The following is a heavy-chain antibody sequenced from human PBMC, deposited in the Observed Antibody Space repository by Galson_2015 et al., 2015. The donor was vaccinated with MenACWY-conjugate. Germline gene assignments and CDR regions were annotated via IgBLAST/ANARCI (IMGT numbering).Heavy chain of an antibody. CDR3: ARDQSPTYYSDTSGYSFDY. V-gene: IGHV3-7*03. D-gene: IGHD3-22*01. CDR2: IKQDGGEK. J-gene: IGHJ4*02. CDR1: GFTFGGYW. Sequence: SLRLSCAAAGFTFGGYWMTWVRQAPGKGLEWVANIKQDGGEKNYVDSVKGRFTISRDNAKNSLFLQMSSLRAEDTAVYFCARDQSPTYYSDTSGYSFDYWGQGTLVTVSS.